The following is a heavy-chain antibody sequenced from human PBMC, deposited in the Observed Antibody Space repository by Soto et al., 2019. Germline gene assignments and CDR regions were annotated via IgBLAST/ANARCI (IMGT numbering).Heavy chain of an antibody. D-gene: IGHD6-19*01. CDR3: AAPGIAVTSPYGSDV. CDR1: GDTFTSYA. V-gene: IGHV1-3*01. J-gene: IGHJ6*01. CDR2: INAGNGNT. Sequence: AAAKVSCKASGDTFTSYARHWVRHAPGQRLGWMGWINAGNGNTKYSQKFQGRVTITRDTSASTAYMELSSLRSEDTAVYFCAAPGIAVTSPYGSDVRRHGSTVT.